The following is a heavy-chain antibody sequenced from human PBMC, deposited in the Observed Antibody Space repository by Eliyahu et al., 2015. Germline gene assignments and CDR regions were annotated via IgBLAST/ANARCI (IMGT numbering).Heavy chain of an antibody. J-gene: IGHJ5*02. CDR2: INHSGST. Sequence: QVQLQQWGAGLLKPSETLSLTCAVYGGXXXXYYWSWXRQPPGKGLEWIGEINHSGSTNYNPSLKSRVTISVDTSKNQFSLKLSSVTAADTAVYYCAARITMVRFQKGGNWFDPWGQGTLVTVSS. CDR3: AARITMVRFQKGGNWFDP. V-gene: IGHV4-34*01. CDR1: GGXXXXYY. D-gene: IGHD3-10*01.